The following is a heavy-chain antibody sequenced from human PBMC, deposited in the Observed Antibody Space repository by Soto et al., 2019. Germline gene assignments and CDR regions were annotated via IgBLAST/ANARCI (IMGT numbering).Heavy chain of an antibody. CDR3: ARDSNTGSNYFAH. J-gene: IGHJ4*02. D-gene: IGHD1-26*01. CDR1: GGTFSTYA. CDR2: IIPLFDTP. V-gene: IGHV1-69*01. Sequence: QVQLVQSGAEVKKPGSSVKVSCKASGGTFSTYAFSWVRQAPGQGFEWMGGIIPLFDTPNYAQKFQGRVTITADESTSTAHLELSSLKSEDTAVYFCARDSNTGSNYFAHWCQGTLVTVSS.